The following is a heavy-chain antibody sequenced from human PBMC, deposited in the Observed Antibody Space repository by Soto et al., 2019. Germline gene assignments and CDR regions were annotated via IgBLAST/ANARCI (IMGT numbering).Heavy chain of an antibody. CDR2: ISGYNGDA. CDR1: GYTFTRYG. V-gene: IGHV1-18*01. D-gene: IGHD2-8*01. J-gene: IGHJ6*02. Sequence: ASVKVSCKASGYTFTRYGISLVRQAPGQGLEWMGWISGYNGDANYAQSFQGRVSMTIDTSTTTAYMELRTLTPDDTAVYYRAKNGQPPYYYYGLDVWGQGTTVTVSS. CDR3: AKNGQPPYYYYGLDV.